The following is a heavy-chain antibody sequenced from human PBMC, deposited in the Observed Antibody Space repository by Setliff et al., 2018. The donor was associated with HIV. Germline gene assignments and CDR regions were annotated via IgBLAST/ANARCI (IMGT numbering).Heavy chain of an antibody. J-gene: IGHJ4*02. CDR2: IYYSGST. V-gene: IGHV4-39*01. CDR1: GGSISSSSYY. CDR3: AIVDCGGDFHPGY. Sequence: PSETLSLTCTVSGGSISSSSYYWGWIRQPPGKGLEWIGSIYYSGSTYYHPSLKSRVTISVDTSKTQFSLKLSSVTAADTAVYYCAIVDCGGDFHPGYWGQGTLVTSPQ. D-gene: IGHD2-21*02.